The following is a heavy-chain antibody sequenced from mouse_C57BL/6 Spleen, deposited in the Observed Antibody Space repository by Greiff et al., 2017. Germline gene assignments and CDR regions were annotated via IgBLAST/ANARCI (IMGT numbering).Heavy chain of an antibody. J-gene: IGHJ4*01. V-gene: IGHV1-72*01. CDR1: GYTFTSYW. D-gene: IGHD2-10*01. CDR3: ARSYYGNYFLYAMDY. CDR2: IDPNSGGT. Sequence: QVHVKQPGAELVKPGASVKLSCKASGYTFTSYWMHWVKQRPGRGLEWIGRIDPNSGGTKYNEKFKSKATLTVDKPSSTAYMQLSSLTSEDSAVYYCARSYYGNYFLYAMDYWGQGTSVTVSS.